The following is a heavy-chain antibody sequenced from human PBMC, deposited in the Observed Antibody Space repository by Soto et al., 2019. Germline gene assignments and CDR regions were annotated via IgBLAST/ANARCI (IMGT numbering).Heavy chain of an antibody. J-gene: IGHJ6*02. CDR3: ARDREDSCSDGVHYGMAV. CDR2: IIPIFGTA. Sequence: QVQLVQSGAEVKKPGSSVKVSCKASGGTFSSCAISWVRQAPGQGLEWMGGIIPIFGTANYAQKFQGRVTITADAAMSTGYMERGSVRSEATAVYYLARDREDSCSDGVHYGMAVWGQGTTVTVS. D-gene: IGHD6-6*01. CDR1: GGTFSSCA. V-gene: IGHV1-69*12.